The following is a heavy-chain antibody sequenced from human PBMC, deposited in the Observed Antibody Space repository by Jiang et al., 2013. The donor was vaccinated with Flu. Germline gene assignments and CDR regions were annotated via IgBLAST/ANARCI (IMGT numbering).Heavy chain of an antibody. CDR2: IYHSGST. V-gene: IGHV4-30-2*01. CDR3: ARNTVTTPYYFDY. CDR1: GGSSQQWWLL. J-gene: IGHJ4*02. Sequence: TCAVSGGSSQQWWLLLELGSGQPPGKGLEWIGYIYHSGSTYYNPSLKSRVTISVDRSKNQXSLKLSSVTAADTAVYYCARNTVTTPYYFDYWGQGTLVTVSS. D-gene: IGHD4-17*01.